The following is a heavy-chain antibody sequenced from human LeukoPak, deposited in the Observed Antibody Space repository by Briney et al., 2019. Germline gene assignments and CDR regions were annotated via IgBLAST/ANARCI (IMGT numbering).Heavy chain of an antibody. Sequence: GSLRLSCAASGFTFSNYGMHWVRQAPGKGLEWVAVISYDGSTKYYADSVKGRFTISRDNSKNTLYLQMSSLRAEDTAVYYCAKGFQEAGRVAFDIWGQGTMVTVSS. D-gene: IGHD1-14*01. CDR2: ISYDGSTK. J-gene: IGHJ3*02. CDR1: GFTFSNYG. CDR3: AKGFQEAGRVAFDI. V-gene: IGHV3-30*18.